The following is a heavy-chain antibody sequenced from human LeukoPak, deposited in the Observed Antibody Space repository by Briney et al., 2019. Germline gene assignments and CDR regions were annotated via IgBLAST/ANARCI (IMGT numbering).Heavy chain of an antibody. CDR1: GFTFSNYW. Sequence: GALRLSCAASGFTFSNYWMHWVRQAPGKGLVWVSRINTDGSSTTYADSVKGRFTISRDNAKSTLYLQMNSLRAEDTALYYCAGSRSFDYWGQGTLVTVSS. J-gene: IGHJ4*02. D-gene: IGHD3-10*01. V-gene: IGHV3-74*01. CDR2: INTDGSST. CDR3: AGSRSFDY.